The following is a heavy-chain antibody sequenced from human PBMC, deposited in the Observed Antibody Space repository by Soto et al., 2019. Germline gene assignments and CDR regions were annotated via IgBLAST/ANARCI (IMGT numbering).Heavy chain of an antibody. CDR1: GGTVASSHW. J-gene: IGHJ5*02. V-gene: IGHV4-4*02. CDR3: AREIVTAGGIKYFDP. CDR2: VYHTGDT. Sequence: PSETLSLTCGVSGGTVASSHWWSWGRQSPGGGLEWIGNVYHTGDTNLNPSLQSRVTISVDKSNNQFSLRLNSLTAADTAVYFCAREIVTAGGIKYFDPWGPGTLVTVSS. D-gene: IGHD2-21*02.